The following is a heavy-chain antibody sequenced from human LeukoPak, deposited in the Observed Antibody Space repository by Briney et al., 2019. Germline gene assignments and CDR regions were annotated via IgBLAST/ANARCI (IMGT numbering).Heavy chain of an antibody. Sequence: PSETLSLTCTVSGYSISSGYYWGWIRQPPGKGLEWIGSIYHSGSTYYNPSLKSRVTISVDTSKNQFSLKLSSVTAADTAVYYSARDSGPYYFDYWGQGTLVTVSS. V-gene: IGHV4-38-2*02. CDR1: GYSISSGYY. CDR2: IYHSGST. CDR3: ARDSGPYYFDY. D-gene: IGHD7-27*01. J-gene: IGHJ4*02.